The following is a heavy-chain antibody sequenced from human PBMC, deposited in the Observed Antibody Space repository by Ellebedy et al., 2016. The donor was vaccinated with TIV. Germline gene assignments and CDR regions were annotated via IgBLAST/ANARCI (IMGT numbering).Heavy chain of an antibody. D-gene: IGHD3-16*01. CDR1: GYTFTGYY. CDR2: INPNSGGT. V-gene: IGHV1-2*04. CDR3: ARGMKLGIVWYYLEY. Sequence: AASVKVSCKASGYTFTGYYIHWVRQAPGQGLEWMGWINPNSGGTNYAQKFQGWVTMTRDTSISTVYMELSRLKSYYTAFYYCARGMKLGIVWYYLEYWGQGTLVTVSS. J-gene: IGHJ4*02.